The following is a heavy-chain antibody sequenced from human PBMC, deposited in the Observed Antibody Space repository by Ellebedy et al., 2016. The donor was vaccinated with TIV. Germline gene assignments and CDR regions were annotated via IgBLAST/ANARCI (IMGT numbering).Heavy chain of an antibody. J-gene: IGHJ4*02. V-gene: IGHV1-3*01. CDR3: AKAPEGAYYYGSGKFDY. Sequence: ASVKVSXXASGYTFTSHTIDWVRQAPGQRLEWLGWINAGNGNTKYSQKFQGRVTITRDTSASTVYMEMSSLRSEDTAVFYCAKAPEGAYYYGSGKFDYWGQGTLVNVSS. CDR2: INAGNGNT. CDR1: GYTFTSHT. D-gene: IGHD3-10*01.